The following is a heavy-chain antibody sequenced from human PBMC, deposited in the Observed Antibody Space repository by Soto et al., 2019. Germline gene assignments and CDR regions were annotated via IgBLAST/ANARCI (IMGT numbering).Heavy chain of an antibody. V-gene: IGHV3-74*01. D-gene: IGHD1-1*01. CDR3: TRGPRSTSTGTGAF. J-gene: IGHJ4*02. CDR2: INDDGIST. Sequence: EVQLVESGGGLVQPGGSLRLSCAASGFTFSMYWMHWVRQVPGKGPEWVSRINDDGISTNYADSVKGRFTISRDNAKNPLYLQMNALRVEDTAVYYCTRGPRSTSTGTGAFWGQGTLVTVSS. CDR1: GFTFSMYW.